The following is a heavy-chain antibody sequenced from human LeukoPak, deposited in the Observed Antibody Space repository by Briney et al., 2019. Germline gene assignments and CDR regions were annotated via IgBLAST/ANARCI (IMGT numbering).Heavy chain of an antibody. V-gene: IGHV3-7*03. Sequence: QTGGSLRLSCAASGFTFSSYWMSWVRQAPGKGLEWVANIKQDGSEKYYVDSVKGRFTISRDNAKNSLYLQMNSLKIEDTAVYYCATDGIAVPGSWAFDIWGQGTMVTVSS. D-gene: IGHD6-19*01. CDR2: IKQDGSEK. J-gene: IGHJ3*02. CDR3: ATDGIAVPGSWAFDI. CDR1: GFTFSSYW.